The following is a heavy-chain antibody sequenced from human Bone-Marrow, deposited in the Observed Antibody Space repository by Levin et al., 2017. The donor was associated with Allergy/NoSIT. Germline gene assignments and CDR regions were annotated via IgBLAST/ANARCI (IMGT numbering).Heavy chain of an antibody. D-gene: IGHD3-16*01. Sequence: ASVKVSCKTSGYTFSNYYIHWVRQAPGQGLEWMGIINPGDGASAYAQKFQGRVTMTRDTSTSTVYMDLSSLTSEDTAEYHCVRVRGSKTFRGLNELWHALHIWGQGTLVTVSS. CDR3: VRVRGSKTFRGLNELWHALHI. CDR1: GYTFSNYY. CDR2: INPGDGAS. V-gene: IGHV1-46*01. J-gene: IGHJ3*02.